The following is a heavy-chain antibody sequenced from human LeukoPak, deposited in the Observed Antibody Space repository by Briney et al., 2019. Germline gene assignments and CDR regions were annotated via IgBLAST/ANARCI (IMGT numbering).Heavy chain of an antibody. CDR2: ITADGGDT. CDR1: GFTFSNYA. V-gene: IGHV3-23*01. J-gene: IGHJ4*02. D-gene: IGHD2/OR15-2a*01. CDR3: ANPFYGSDYRHFGN. Sequence: GGSLRLSCAASGFTFSNYAMRWVRQAPGKGVEWVSSITADGGDTYYADSVKGRFTISRDNAKNTLYLQMNNLRAEDTAVYYCANPFYGSDYRHFGNWGQGTLVTVSS.